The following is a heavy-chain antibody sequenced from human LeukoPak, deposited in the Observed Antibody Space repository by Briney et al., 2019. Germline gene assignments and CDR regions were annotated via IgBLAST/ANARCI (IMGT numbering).Heavy chain of an antibody. J-gene: IGHJ3*02. CDR3: ARTYCGGDCSLSLIDAFDI. CDR2: ISSSSSYI. D-gene: IGHD2-21*02. CDR1: GFTFSSYS. Sequence: PGGSLRLSCAACGFTFSSYSMNWVRQAPGKGLEWVSSISSSSSYIYYADSVKGRFTISRDNAKNSLYLQMNSLRAEDTAVYYCARTYCGGDCSLSLIDAFDIWGQGTMVTVSS. V-gene: IGHV3-21*01.